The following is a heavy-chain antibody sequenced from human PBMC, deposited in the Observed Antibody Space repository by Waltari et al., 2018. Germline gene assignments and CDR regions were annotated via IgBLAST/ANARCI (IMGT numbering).Heavy chain of an antibody. J-gene: IGHJ3*02. Sequence: QVQLQESVPGLVKPSETLSLTCTVSGGSISIYYWSWIRRPPGKGLEWIGYIDYSGSTNYNPSLKSRVTISVDTSKNQFSLKLSSVTAADPAVYYCVRARSSYSSSSKAFDIWGQGTMVTVSS. CDR2: IDYSGST. D-gene: IGHD6-6*01. CDR1: GGSISIYY. CDR3: VRARSSYSSSSKAFDI. V-gene: IGHV4-59*01.